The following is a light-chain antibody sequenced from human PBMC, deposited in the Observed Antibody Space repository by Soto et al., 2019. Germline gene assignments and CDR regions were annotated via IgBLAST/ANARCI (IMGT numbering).Light chain of an antibody. CDR2: DNN. J-gene: IGLJ3*02. V-gene: IGLV1-51*01. Sequence: QSVLTQPPSVSAAPGQKVTISCSGSSSNIGNNPVCWYQQLPGTAPKLLIYDNNKRPSGIPDRFSGSRSGTSATLGITGLQTGDEADYYCGTWDSSLSARVFGGGTKVTVL. CDR1: SSNIGNNP. CDR3: GTWDSSLSARV.